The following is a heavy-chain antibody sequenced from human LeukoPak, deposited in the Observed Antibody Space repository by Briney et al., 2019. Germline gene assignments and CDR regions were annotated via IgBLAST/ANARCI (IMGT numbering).Heavy chain of an antibody. V-gene: IGHV4-4*09. CDR3: AGLIYSTSCFDY. CDR2: IYTSGST. Sequence: SETLSLTCTVSGGSISSYYWSWIRQPPGKGLEWIGNIYTSGSTNYNPSLKSRVTISVDTSKNQISLKLNSVTAADTAVYYCAGLIYSTSCFDYWGQGTLVTVSS. D-gene: IGHD6-6*01. CDR1: GGSISSYY. J-gene: IGHJ4*02.